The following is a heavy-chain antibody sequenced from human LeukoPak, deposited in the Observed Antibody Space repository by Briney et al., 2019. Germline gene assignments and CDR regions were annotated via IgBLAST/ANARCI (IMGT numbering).Heavy chain of an antibody. CDR3: ARSRYSSGWFFHFDY. Sequence: SETLSLTCTVSGGSISSYYWSWIRQPPGKGLEGIGYIYYSGSTNYNPSLKSRVTISVDTSKNQFSLKLSSVTAADTAVYYCARSRYSSGWFFHFDYWGQGTLVTVSS. V-gene: IGHV4-59*01. CDR2: IYYSGST. CDR1: GGSISSYY. D-gene: IGHD6-19*01. J-gene: IGHJ4*02.